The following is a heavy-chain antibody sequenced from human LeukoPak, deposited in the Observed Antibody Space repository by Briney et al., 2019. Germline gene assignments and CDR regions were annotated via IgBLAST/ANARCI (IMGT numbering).Heavy chain of an antibody. J-gene: IGHJ4*02. CDR3: ARAPYGGRDDY. V-gene: IGHV1-69*01. Sequence: TNYAQKFQGRVTITADESTSTAYMELSSLRFEDTAVYYCARAPYGGRDDYWGQGTLVTVSS. CDR2: T. D-gene: IGHD4-23*01.